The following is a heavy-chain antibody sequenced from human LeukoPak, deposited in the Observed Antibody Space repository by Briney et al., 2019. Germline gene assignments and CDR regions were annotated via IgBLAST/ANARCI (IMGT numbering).Heavy chain of an antibody. D-gene: IGHD3-22*01. V-gene: IGHV1-46*01. Sequence: ASVKVSCKPFGYTFTTYYIHWVRQAPGLGLEWMGVIIPSDGSTAYAQKFQGTVAMTRDTSTSTAYMELSSLRSEDTAVYYCARDLGYYDSSGYYDYWGQGTLVTVSS. J-gene: IGHJ4*02. CDR2: IIPSDGST. CDR1: GYTFTTYY. CDR3: ARDLGYYDSSGYYDY.